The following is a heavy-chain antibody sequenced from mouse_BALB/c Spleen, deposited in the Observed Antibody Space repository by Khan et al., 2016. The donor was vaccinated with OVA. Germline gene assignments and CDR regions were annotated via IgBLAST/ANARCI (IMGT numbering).Heavy chain of an antibody. Sequence: VQLKESGPGLVAPSQSLSITCTISGFSLTNYGVHWVRQPPGKGLEWLVVIWNDGNTAYNSALKSSLTISKDNSKNQVFLKMNSLQTDYTAMYFCARQPYYHYNIRNYWGQGTSVTVSS. J-gene: IGHJ4*01. D-gene: IGHD2-4*01. CDR1: GFSLTNYG. CDR2: IWNDGNT. V-gene: IGHV2-6-1*01. CDR3: ARQPYYHYNIRNY.